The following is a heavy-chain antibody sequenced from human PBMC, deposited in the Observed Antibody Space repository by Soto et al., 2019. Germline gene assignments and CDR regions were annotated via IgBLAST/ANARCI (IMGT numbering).Heavy chain of an antibody. CDR2: ISSSGSTI. CDR1: GFTFSDYY. CDR3: AGGRVDTPMVTDHYYYGMDV. Sequence: QVQLVESGGGLVKPGGSLRLSCVASGFTFSDYYMSWIRQAPGKGLEWVSYISSSGSTIYYADSVKGRFTISMDNAKNSLYLQMNRLRAEDTAVYFCAGGRVDTPMVTDHYYYGMDVWGQGTTVTVSS. J-gene: IGHJ6*02. D-gene: IGHD5-18*01. V-gene: IGHV3-11*01.